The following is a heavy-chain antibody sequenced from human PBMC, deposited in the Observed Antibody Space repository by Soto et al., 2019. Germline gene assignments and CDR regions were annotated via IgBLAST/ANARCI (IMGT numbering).Heavy chain of an antibody. J-gene: IGHJ5*02. CDR2: IGTAGDT. CDR1: GFTFSSYD. CDR3: ARGVAANASGDWFDP. Sequence: EVQLVESGGGLVQPGGSLRLSCAASGFTFSSYDMHWVRQATGKGLEWVSAIGTAGDTYYPASDKGRFPISRENAKNSLYLQMNGLRAGDTAVYYCARGVAANASGDWFDPWCKGTMVTASS. D-gene: IGHD2-15*01. V-gene: IGHV3-13*04.